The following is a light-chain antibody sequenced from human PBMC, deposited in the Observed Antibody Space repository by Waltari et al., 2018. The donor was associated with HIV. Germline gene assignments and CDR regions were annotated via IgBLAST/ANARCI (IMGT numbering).Light chain of an antibody. Sequence: QSVPTQPPSASGTPGQRVAISCSGSNSNIGSNFLYWYQQLPGTAPKLLIYKDNQRPSGVPERFSASKSGSSSSLAISGLRSEDEAEYYCATWDDILSGYLFGTGTKVTVL. CDR1: NSNIGSNF. V-gene: IGLV1-47*01. CDR3: ATWDDILSGYL. J-gene: IGLJ1*01. CDR2: KDN.